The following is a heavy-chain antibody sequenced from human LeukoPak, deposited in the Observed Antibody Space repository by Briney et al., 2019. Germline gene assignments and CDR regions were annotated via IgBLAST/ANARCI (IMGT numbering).Heavy chain of an antibody. V-gene: IGHV3-53*01. CDR3: ATSPESSSWSGFDY. J-gene: IGHJ4*02. Sequence: GGSLRLSCAASGFTVSSNYMSWVRQAPGKGLEWVSVIYSGGSTYYADPVKGRFTISRDNSKNTLYLQMNSLRAEDTAVYYCATSPESSSWSGFDYWGQGTLVTVSS. CDR2: IYSGGST. D-gene: IGHD6-13*01. CDR1: GFTVSSNY.